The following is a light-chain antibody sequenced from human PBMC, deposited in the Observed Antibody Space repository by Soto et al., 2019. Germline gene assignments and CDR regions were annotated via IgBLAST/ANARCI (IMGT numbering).Light chain of an antibody. V-gene: IGKV3-11*01. CDR1: QSVSSN. Sequence: IVLTQSPATLSLSPGQRATLSCRASQSVSSNLAWYQQKPGQAPRLLIYDASNRATGIPARFSGSGSGTDFTLTISSLEPEDFAVYYCQQRSNWPPGFTFGPGTKVDI. CDR2: DAS. J-gene: IGKJ3*01. CDR3: QQRSNWPPGFT.